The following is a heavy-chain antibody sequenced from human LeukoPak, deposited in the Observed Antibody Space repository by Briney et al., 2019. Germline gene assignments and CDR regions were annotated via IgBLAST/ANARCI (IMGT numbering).Heavy chain of an antibody. D-gene: IGHD3-22*01. CDR2: ISWNSGSI. J-gene: IGHJ3*02. CDR1: GFTFDDYA. V-gene: IGHV3-9*01. CDR3: AKDVPDYYYDSSGYCAFDI. Sequence: GRSLRLSCAASGFTFDDYAMHWVRQAPGKGLEWVSGISWNSGSIGYADSVKGRFTISRDNAKNSLYLQMNSLRAGDTALYYCAKDVPDYYYDSSGYCAFDIWGQGTMVTVSS.